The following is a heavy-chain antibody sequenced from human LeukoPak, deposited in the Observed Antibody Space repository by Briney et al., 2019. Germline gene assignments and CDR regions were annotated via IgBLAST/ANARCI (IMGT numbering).Heavy chain of an antibody. Sequence: ASLKVSCKASGYTFTSYDINWVRHAPGQGLEWMGWMNPNSGNTGYAQKFQGRVTMTRNISISTAYMELRSLRSEDTAVYYCARGIRRWELLRFVFWFDPWGQGTLVTVSS. J-gene: IGHJ5*02. D-gene: IGHD1-26*01. CDR3: ARGIRRWELLRFVFWFDP. CDR1: GYTFTSYD. CDR2: MNPNSGNT. V-gene: IGHV1-8*01.